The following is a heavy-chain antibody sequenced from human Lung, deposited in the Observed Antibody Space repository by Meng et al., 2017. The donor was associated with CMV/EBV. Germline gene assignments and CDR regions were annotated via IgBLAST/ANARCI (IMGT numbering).Heavy chain of an antibody. CDR2: INPNSGGT. Sequence: SVKVSCXASEYTFTGYYIHWVRQAPGQGLEWMGWINPNSGGTSSAQKFQGRVTMTRDTSISTAYMELSSLTPDDTAMFYCARGSFHFTSKVVLTPGGDDFDLWGQGTMVTVSS. J-gene: IGHJ3*01. D-gene: IGHD4/OR15-4a*01. V-gene: IGHV1-2*02. CDR3: ARGSFHFTSKVVLTPGGDDFDL. CDR1: EYTFTGYY.